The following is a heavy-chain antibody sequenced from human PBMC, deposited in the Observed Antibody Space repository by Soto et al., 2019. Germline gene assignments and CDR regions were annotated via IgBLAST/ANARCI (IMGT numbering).Heavy chain of an antibody. CDR3: ARDVDADFRTDFDY. V-gene: IGHV3-11*01. D-gene: IGHD4-17*01. CDR1: GFTFSDYY. CDR2: ISGNGEII. J-gene: IGHJ4*02. Sequence: GGSLILSCAASGFTFSDYYIHWIRRAPGKGLEWISYISGNGEIIQYAASARGRFTISRDNAENSVYLEMDRLRAEDTALYYCARDVDADFRTDFDYWGRGTLVAVSS.